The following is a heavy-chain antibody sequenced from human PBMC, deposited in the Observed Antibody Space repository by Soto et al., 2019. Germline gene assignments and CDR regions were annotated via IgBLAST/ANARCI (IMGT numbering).Heavy chain of an antibody. Sequence: PGGSLRLSCAASGFTFSSYAMSWVRQAPGKGLEWVSAISGSGGSTYYADSVKGRFTISRDNSKNTLYLQMNSLRAEDTAVYYCAKVGGSGSYYNDQYYFDYWGQGTLVTVSS. CDR1: GFTFSSYA. D-gene: IGHD3-10*01. CDR2: ISGSGGST. J-gene: IGHJ4*02. V-gene: IGHV3-23*01. CDR3: AKVGGSGSYYNDQYYFDY.